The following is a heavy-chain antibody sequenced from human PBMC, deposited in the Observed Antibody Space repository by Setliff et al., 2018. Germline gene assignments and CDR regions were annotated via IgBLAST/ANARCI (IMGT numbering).Heavy chain of an antibody. J-gene: IGHJ5*02. V-gene: IGHV3-30*04. D-gene: IGHD2-15*01. CDR1: GFTFSRYA. CDR3: ARDLDGGNGHDL. CDR2: ISYDGSNK. Sequence: HPGGSLRLSCAASGFTFSRYALHWVRQAPGKGLEWVALISYDGSNKYYADSVKGRFTISRDNSKNTLYLQMNSLRADDTAVYYCARDLDGGNGHDLWGRGTLVTVSA.